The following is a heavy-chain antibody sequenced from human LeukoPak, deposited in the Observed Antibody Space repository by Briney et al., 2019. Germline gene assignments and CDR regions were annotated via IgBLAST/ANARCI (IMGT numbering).Heavy chain of an antibody. CDR2: ISTSGSTI. V-gene: IGHV3-48*03. CDR3: AKDLSGSHDY. CDR1: GFTFSSYD. J-gene: IGHJ4*02. D-gene: IGHD2/OR15-2a*01. Sequence: GGSLRLSCAASGFTFSSYDMNWLRQAPGKGLEWVSYISTSGSTIYYADSVKGRFTISRDNAKNSLYLQMNSLRAEDTAVYYCAKDLSGSHDYWGQGTLVTVSS.